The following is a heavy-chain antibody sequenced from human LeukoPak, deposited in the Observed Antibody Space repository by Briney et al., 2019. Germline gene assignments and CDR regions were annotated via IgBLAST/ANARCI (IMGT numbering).Heavy chain of an antibody. J-gene: IGHJ4*02. CDR3: ARARYCSGGSCYAEY. D-gene: IGHD2-15*01. CDR2: IYPGDSDT. CDR1: GYSFTTYW. Sequence: GESLKISCKGSGYSFTTYWIGWVRQMPGEGLEWMGIIYPGDSDTRYSPSFQGQVTISADKSISTAYLQWSCLKASDTAMYYCARARYCSGGSCYAEYWGQGTLVTVSS. V-gene: IGHV5-51*01.